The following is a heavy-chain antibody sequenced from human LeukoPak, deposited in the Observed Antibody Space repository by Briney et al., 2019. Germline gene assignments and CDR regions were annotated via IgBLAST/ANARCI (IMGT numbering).Heavy chain of an antibody. CDR3: ATVRASHYGDWFFDS. CDR1: GGSISSGSYC. V-gene: IGHV4-61*09. J-gene: IGHJ4*02. Sequence: PSQTLSLTCTVSGGSISSGSYCWSWIRQPAGKGLEWIGNVDPRETTYYNPSLRSRATISLQTSKKKFSLRLTSVTASDSAVYYCATVRASHYGDWFFDSWGQGSLVTVSS. D-gene: IGHD4-17*01. CDR2: VDPRETT.